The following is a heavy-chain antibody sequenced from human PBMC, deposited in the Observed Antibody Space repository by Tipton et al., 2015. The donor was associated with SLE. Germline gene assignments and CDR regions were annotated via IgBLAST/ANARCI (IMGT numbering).Heavy chain of an antibody. CDR2: IYYSGST. CDR3: ARDRGDGYKDP. Sequence: TLSLTCTVSGGSISSYYWSWIRQPPGKGLEWIGYIYYSGSTNYNPSLKSRVTISVDTSKNQFSLKLSSVTAADTAVYYCARDRGDGYKDPWGQGTLVTASS. CDR1: GGSISSYY. V-gene: IGHV4-59*01. J-gene: IGHJ5*02. D-gene: IGHD5-24*01.